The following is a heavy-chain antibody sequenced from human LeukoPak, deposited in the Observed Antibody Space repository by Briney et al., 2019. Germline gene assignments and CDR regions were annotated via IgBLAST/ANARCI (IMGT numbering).Heavy chain of an antibody. V-gene: IGHV3-23*01. Sequence: GGSLRLSCAASGFTFSSYGMSWVRQAPGKGPEWASAISGSGGSTYYADSVKGRFTISRDNSKNTLYLQMNSLRAEDTAVYYCARDSSGYSSDGYYYYMDVWGKGTTVTISS. D-gene: IGHD3-22*01. CDR3: ARDSSGYSSDGYYYYMDV. CDR1: GFTFSSYG. CDR2: ISGSGGST. J-gene: IGHJ6*03.